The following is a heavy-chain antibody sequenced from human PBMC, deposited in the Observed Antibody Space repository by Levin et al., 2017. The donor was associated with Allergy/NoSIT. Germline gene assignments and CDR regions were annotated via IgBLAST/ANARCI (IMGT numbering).Heavy chain of an antibody. CDR2: ISSSGSTI. Sequence: GESLKISCAASGFTFSDYYMSWIRQAPGKGLEWVSYISSSGSTIYYADSVKGRFTISRDNAKNSLYLQMNSLRAEDTAVYYCAREDTSGSYSVGFDYWGQGTLVTVSS. CDR3: AREDTSGSYSVGFDY. CDR1: GFTFSDYY. D-gene: IGHD1-26*01. J-gene: IGHJ4*02. V-gene: IGHV3-11*01.